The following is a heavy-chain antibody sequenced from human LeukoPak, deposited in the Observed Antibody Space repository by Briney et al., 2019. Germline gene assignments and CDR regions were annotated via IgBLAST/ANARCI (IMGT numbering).Heavy chain of an antibody. J-gene: IGHJ4*02. V-gene: IGHV4-31*03. CDR1: GGSISGGGYY. Sequence: PSETLSLTCTVSGGSISGGGYYWSWIRQHPGKGLEWIGYIYSSGSTYYNPSLKSRVTISVDTSKNQFSLKLSSVTAADAAVYYCARGNDYDILTGYPGTQFDYWGQGTLVTVSS. CDR3: ARGNDYDILTGYPGTQFDY. CDR2: IYSSGST. D-gene: IGHD3-9*01.